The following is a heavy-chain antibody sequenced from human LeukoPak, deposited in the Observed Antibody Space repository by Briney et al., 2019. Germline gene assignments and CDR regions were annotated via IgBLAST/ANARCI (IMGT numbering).Heavy chain of an antibody. V-gene: IGHV3-7*04. Sequence: GGSLRLSCAASGFIFSSYWMTWVRQSPAKGLEWVAIIKQGGSEKYYVDSVKGRFTIPRDNARKSLYLEMDSLRDDDTAGYFCGGGDSGPGGGDAFHIWGQGTMVTVSS. J-gene: IGHJ3*02. CDR2: IKQGGSEK. CDR3: GGGDSGPGGGDAFHI. D-gene: IGHD3-10*01. CDR1: GFIFSSYW.